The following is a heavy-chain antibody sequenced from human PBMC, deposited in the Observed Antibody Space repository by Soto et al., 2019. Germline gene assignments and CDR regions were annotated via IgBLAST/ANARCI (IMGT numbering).Heavy chain of an antibody. V-gene: IGHV1-69*13. CDR1: GGTFSSYA. CDR3: ECVVPAARSSPETPRDAFDI. Sequence: GASVKVSCKASGGTFSSYAISWVRQAPGQGLEWMGGIIPIFGTANYAQKFQGRVTITADESTSTAYMELSSLRSEDTAVYYCECVVPAARSSPETPRDAFDIWGQGTMVTV. J-gene: IGHJ3*02. CDR2: IIPIFGTA. D-gene: IGHD2-2*01.